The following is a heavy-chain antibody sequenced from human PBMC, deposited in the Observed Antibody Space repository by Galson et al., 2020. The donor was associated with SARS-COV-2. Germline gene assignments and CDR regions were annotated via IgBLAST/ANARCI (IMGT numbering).Heavy chain of an antibody. Sequence: GGSLRLSCAASGFTFSNAWMSWVRQAPGKGLEWVGRIKSKTDGGTTDYAAPVKGRFTISRDDSKNTLYLQMNSLKTEDTAVYYCTTDVVPPITIFGVVAPMDVWGKGTTVTVSS. CDR3: TTDVVPPITIFGVVAPMDV. D-gene: IGHD3-3*01. V-gene: IGHV3-15*01. J-gene: IGHJ6*03. CDR2: IKSKTDGGTT. CDR1: GFTFSNAW.